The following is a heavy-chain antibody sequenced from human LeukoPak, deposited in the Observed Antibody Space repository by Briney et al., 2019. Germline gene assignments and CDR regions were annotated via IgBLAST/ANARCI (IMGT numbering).Heavy chain of an antibody. CDR3: ARERITMVVVPITFFDY. V-gene: IGHV4-38-2*01. J-gene: IGHJ4*02. Sequence: SETLSLTCGVSGYSISSGYYWGWIRQPPGKALEWIGSMYHSGSTYYNPSLKSRVTISVDTSKNQFSLKLSSVTAADTAVYYCARERITMVVVPITFFDYWGQGTLVTVSS. D-gene: IGHD3-22*01. CDR2: MYHSGST. CDR1: GYSISSGYY.